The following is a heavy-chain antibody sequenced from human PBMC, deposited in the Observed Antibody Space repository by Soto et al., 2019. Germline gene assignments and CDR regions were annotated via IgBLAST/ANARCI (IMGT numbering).Heavy chain of an antibody. V-gene: IGHV1-69*06. J-gene: IGHJ6*02. CDR2: IIPIFGTA. Sequence: ASVKVSCKASGGTFSSYAISWVRQAPGQGLEWMGGIIPIFGTANYAQKFQGRVTITADKSTSTAYMELSSLRSEDTAVYYCARRRRVRYSSGWHDYYYYGMDVWGQGTTVTVSS. CDR1: GGTFSSYA. D-gene: IGHD6-19*01. CDR3: ARRRRVRYSSGWHDYYYYGMDV.